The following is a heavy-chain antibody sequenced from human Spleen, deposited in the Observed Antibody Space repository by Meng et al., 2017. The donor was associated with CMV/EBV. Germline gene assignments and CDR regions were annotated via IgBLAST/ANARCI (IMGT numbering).Heavy chain of an antibody. CDR2: IKSKTDGGTT. CDR3: TTASGSYSDAFDI. CDR1: GFTFSSYA. J-gene: IGHJ3*02. V-gene: IGHV3-15*01. D-gene: IGHD1-26*01. Sequence: GESLKISCAASGFTFSSYAMSWVRQAPGKGLEWVGRIKSKTDGGTTDYAAPVKGRFTISRDDSKNTLYLQMNSLKTEDTAVYYCTTASGSYSDAFDIWGQGTMVTVSS.